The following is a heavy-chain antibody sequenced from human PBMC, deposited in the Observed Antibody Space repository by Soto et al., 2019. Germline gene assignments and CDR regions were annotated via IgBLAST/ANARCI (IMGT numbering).Heavy chain of an antibody. CDR1: GFTFSSYA. CDR3: AKVALSSSWFGELLLDYFDY. Sequence: GGSLRLSCAASGFTFSSYAMSWVRQAPGKGLEWVSAISGSGGSTYYADSVKGRFTISRDNSKNTLYLQMNSLRAEDTAVYYCAKVALSSSWFGELLLDYFDYWGQGTLVTVSS. D-gene: IGHD3-10*01. V-gene: IGHV3-23*01. CDR2: ISGSGGST. J-gene: IGHJ4*02.